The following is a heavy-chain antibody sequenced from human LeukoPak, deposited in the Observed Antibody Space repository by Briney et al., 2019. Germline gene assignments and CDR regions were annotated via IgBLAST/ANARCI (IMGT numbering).Heavy chain of an antibody. CDR2: INHSGST. V-gene: IGHV4-34*01. Sequence: GSLRLSCAASGFTFSDYYMSWIRQPPGKGLEWIGEINHSGSTNYNPSLKSRVTISVDTSKNQFSLKLSSVTAADTAVYYCARGLVGATYFDYWGQGTLVTVSS. CDR1: GFTFSDYY. J-gene: IGHJ4*02. CDR3: ARGLVGATYFDY. D-gene: IGHD1-26*01.